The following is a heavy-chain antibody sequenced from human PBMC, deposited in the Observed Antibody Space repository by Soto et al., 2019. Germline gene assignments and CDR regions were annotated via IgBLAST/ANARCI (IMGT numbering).Heavy chain of an antibody. CDR3: TRTAGYYDSSGYYSGYYYYGMDV. CDR2: IRSKAYGGTT. D-gene: IGHD3-22*01. V-gene: IGHV3-49*04. J-gene: IGHJ6*02. Sequence: GGSLRLSCTASGFTFGDYAMSWVRQAPGKGLEWVGFIRSKAYGGTTEYAASVKGRFTISRDDSKSIAYLQMNSLKTEDTAVFYCTRTAGYYDSSGYYSGYYYYGMDVWGRGTTVPVSS. CDR1: GFTFGDYA.